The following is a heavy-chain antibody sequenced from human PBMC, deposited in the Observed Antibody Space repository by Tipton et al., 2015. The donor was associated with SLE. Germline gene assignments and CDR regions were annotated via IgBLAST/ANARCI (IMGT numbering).Heavy chain of an antibody. Sequence: QLVQSGAELKNPAASVRVSCKSSGYIFNTYFIHWVRQAPGQGLEWMGILNPSDGSANYPQKFQGRVTMTRDTSTRTVYMELSSLRSDDTAVYFCARGPSTGAFHFDYWGQGTLVTVPS. CDR1: GYIFNTYF. CDR2: LNPSDGSA. V-gene: IGHV1-46*02. J-gene: IGHJ4*02. CDR3: ARGPSTGAFHFDY.